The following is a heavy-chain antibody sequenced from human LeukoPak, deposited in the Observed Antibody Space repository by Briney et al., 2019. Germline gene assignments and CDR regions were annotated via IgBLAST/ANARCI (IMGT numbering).Heavy chain of an antibody. CDR2: ISGSGGST. J-gene: IGHJ4*02. Sequence: PGGSLRLSCAASGFTFSSYAMSWVRQAPGKGLEWVSAISGSGGSTCYADSVKGRFTISRDNSKNTLYLQMNSLRAEDTAVYYCAKDPKPIVVVPAAMSYWGQGTLVTVSS. CDR1: GFTFSSYA. D-gene: IGHD2-2*01. CDR3: AKDPKPIVVVPAAMSY. V-gene: IGHV3-23*01.